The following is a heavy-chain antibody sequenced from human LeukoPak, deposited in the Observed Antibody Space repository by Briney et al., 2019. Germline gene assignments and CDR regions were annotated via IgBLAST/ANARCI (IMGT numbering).Heavy chain of an antibody. CDR3: ARDWNFYGENYFDY. V-gene: IGHV3-33*01. Sequence: PGGSLRLSCAASGFTFSSYGMHWVRQAPGKGLEWVAVIWYDGSNKYYADSVKGRFTISRDNSKNTLYLQMNSLRAEDTAVYYCARDWNFYGENYFDYRGQGTLVTVSS. CDR2: IWYDGSNK. CDR1: GFTFSSYG. J-gene: IGHJ4*02. D-gene: IGHD4-17*01.